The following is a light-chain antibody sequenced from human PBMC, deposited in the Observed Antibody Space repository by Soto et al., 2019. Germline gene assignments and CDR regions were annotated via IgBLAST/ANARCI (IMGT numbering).Light chain of an antibody. V-gene: IGKV3-11*01. J-gene: IGKJ4*01. Sequence: ENVLTQSPAILSLSPGDRATISCRTSQTITTELAWFQQKFGQAPRLLIHETSNRATGIPARFSGSGYGTDFTLTISSLEPDDFAVYYCQQRGTWPPTFGGGTKVAIK. CDR2: ETS. CDR1: QTITTE. CDR3: QQRGTWPPT.